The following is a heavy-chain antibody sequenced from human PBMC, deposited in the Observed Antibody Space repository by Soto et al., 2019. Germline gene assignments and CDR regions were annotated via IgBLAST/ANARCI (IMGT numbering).Heavy chain of an antibody. CDR2: IWYDGSNK. J-gene: IGHJ4*02. CDR3: ARGSHVDDPRSPTPEYFDY. CDR1: GFTFSSYG. Sequence: QVQLVESGGGVVQPGRSLRLSCAASGFTFSSYGMHWVRQAPGRGLEWVVVIWYDGSNKYYADSVKGRFTISRDNSKKPLYLQLNILRAEDTAVYYCARGSHVDDPRSPTPEYFDYWGQGTLVTVSS. D-gene: IGHD4-17*01. V-gene: IGHV3-33*01.